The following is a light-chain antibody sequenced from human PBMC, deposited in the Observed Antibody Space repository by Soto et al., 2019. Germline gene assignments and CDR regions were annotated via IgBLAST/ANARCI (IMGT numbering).Light chain of an antibody. CDR1: SSDLGRYNR. V-gene: IGLV2-18*01. CDR2: EVS. Sequence: QSVLTQPPSVSGSPGQSVTISCTGTSSDLGRYNRVSWYQQPPGTAPKLMIYEVSNRPSGVPDRFSGSKSGKTASLTISGLQAEDEADYYCSLYISGSTYVFGTGTKVTVL. CDR3: SLYISGSTYV. J-gene: IGLJ1*01.